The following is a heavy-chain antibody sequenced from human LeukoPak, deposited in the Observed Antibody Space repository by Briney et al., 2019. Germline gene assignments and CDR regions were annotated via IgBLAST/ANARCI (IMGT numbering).Heavy chain of an antibody. CDR1: GGSISSSSYY. J-gene: IGHJ4*02. CDR3: ARFGRFESFDY. CDR2: IYYSGTT. V-gene: IGHV4-39*07. Sequence: SETLSLTCTVSGGSISSSSYYWGWIRQSPGRGLEWIGTIYYSGTTYYNPSLKSRVTISVATSKNQFSLKLNSVTAADTAVYYCARFGRFESFDYWGQGTLVTVSS. D-gene: IGHD3-10*01.